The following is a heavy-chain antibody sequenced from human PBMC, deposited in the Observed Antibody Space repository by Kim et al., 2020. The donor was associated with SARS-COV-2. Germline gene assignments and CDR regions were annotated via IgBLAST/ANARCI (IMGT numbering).Heavy chain of an antibody. J-gene: IGHJ4*02. D-gene: IGHD3-16*01. V-gene: IGHV3-23*01. CDR3: AKGRPVIMTQFDS. Sequence: YADAVEGRFTISRDNSKNSLFLQMDGLRAEDTAVYYCAKGRPVIMTQFDSWGQGTQVTVSS.